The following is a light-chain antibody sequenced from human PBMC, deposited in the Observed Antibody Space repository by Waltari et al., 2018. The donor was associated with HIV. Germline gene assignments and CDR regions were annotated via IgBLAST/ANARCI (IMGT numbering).Light chain of an antibody. J-gene: IGKJ3*01. CDR3: QQSYRTPLT. Sequence: DLQMTQSPSSLSASVGDSVTITCQPSQPVMNKVNWYQQKPGKAPKVLIFDSSTLQSGVPSRFSGSGSGTDFTLTISSLQPDDFASYFCQQSYRTPLTFGPGTKVDIK. CDR2: DSS. V-gene: IGKV1-39*01. CDR1: QPVMNK.